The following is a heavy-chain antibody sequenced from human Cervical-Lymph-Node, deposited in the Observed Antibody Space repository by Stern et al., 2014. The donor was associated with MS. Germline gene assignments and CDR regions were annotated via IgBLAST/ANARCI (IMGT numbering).Heavy chain of an antibody. Sequence: QLQLQESGPGLAKPSQTLSLTCTVSGGSINTTGYYWTWIRQHPGKGLEWIGYIHYRGSTYYNPSLKRRGTISVDASKNQFSLKLTSVTAADTALYYCARSDRLWGSFDYWGQGSLVTVSS. V-gene: IGHV4-31*03. CDR3: ARSDRLWGSFDY. D-gene: IGHD3-16*01. CDR2: IHYRGST. CDR1: GGSINTTGYY. J-gene: IGHJ4*02.